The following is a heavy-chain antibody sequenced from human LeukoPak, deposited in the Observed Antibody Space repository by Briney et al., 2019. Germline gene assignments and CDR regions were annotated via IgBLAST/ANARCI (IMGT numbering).Heavy chain of an antibody. J-gene: IGHJ4*02. D-gene: IGHD6-13*01. V-gene: IGHV4-4*07. CDR2: IYTSGGT. Sequence: SETLSLTCTVSGGSISSYYWSWIRQPAGKGLEWIGRIYTSGGTNYNPSLKSRVTMSVDTSKNQFSLKLSSVTAADTAVYYCARAPVAGSSWYTYYFDYWGQGTLVTVSS. CDR3: ARAPVAGSSWYTYYFDY. CDR1: GGSISSYY.